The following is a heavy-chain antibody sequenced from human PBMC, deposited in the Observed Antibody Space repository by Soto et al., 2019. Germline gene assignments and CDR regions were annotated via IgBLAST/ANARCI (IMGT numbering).Heavy chain of an antibody. CDR1: GGFISRYS. Sequence: SETLSLTCTVSGGFISRYSWSWIRQPPGKGLEWIGYIYYSGSTNYNPSLKSRVTISVDTSKNQFSLKLSSVTAADTAVYYCARGDRYSSSRYYYYYGMDVWGQGTTVT. CDR3: ARGDRYSSSRYYYYYGMDV. D-gene: IGHD6-13*01. J-gene: IGHJ6*02. CDR2: IYYSGST. V-gene: IGHV4-59*01.